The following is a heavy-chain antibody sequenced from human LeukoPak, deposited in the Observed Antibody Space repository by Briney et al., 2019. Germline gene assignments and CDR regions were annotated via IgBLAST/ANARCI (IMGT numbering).Heavy chain of an antibody. CDR2: IYDTGRT. CDR3: AREGRSGSYLLDY. Sequence: PSETLSLTCTVSIDSMFGYFWSWIRQPPGGGLEWIGYIYDTGRTNYSPSLKSRATISLDTSNKQFSLRLTSVTAADTAVYYCAREGRSGSYLLDYWGQGTLVTVSS. J-gene: IGHJ4*02. D-gene: IGHD1-26*01. CDR1: IDSMFGYF. V-gene: IGHV4-59*01.